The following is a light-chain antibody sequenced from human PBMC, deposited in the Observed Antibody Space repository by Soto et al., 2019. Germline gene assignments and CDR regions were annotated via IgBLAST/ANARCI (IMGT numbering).Light chain of an antibody. CDR3: QQYEAYPLT. CDR1: QNINTW. V-gene: IGKV1-5*03. Sequence: DIQMTQSPSTLSASVGDRVTITCRASQNINTWLAWYQQKPGKAPYLLIYKASNLQSGVPSRFSGSAPGTEFTSTISSLQPDDIATYYCQQYEAYPLTSGGGTKVEI. J-gene: IGKJ4*01. CDR2: KAS.